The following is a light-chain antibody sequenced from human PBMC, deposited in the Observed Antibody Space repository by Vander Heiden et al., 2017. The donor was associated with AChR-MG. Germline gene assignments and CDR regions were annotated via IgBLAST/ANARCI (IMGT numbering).Light chain of an antibody. CDR2: GNS. V-gene: IGLV1-40*01. CDR1: SSHSGAGYD. Sequence: QSVLTQPPSVSAAPGQRVTISCTGSSSHSGAGYDGHLYQQLPGTAHKLLMYGNSNRPPGVPDRCSCSKSGTSASPAITGLQAEDEAEYDCQSYDSSLSGVVFGGGTKLTVL. CDR3: QSYDSSLSGVV. J-gene: IGLJ2*01.